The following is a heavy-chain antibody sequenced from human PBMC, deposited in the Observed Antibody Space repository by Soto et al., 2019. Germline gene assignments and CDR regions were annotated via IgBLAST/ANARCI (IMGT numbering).Heavy chain of an antibody. V-gene: IGHV4-30-4*01. D-gene: IGHD3-16*01. J-gene: IGHJ6*02. Sequence: PSETLSLTCTVSGGSISSGDYYWSWIRQPPGKGLEWIGYIYYSGSTYYNPSLKSRVTISVDTSKNQFSLKLSSVTAADTAVYYCARELAFILPYGMDVWGQGTTVTVS. CDR1: GGSISSGDYY. CDR3: ARELAFILPYGMDV. CDR2: IYYSGST.